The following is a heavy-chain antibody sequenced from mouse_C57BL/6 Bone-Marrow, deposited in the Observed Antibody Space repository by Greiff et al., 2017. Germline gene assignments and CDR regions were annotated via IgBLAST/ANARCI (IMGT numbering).Heavy chain of an antibody. CDR1: GYTFTDYY. CDR2: INPNNGGT. Sequence: EVQLQQSGPELVKPGASVKISCKASGYTFTDYYMNWVKQSHGKSLEWIGDINPNNGGTSYNQKFKGKATLTVDKSSSTAYMELRSLKTEDSAVYYCPRYYYSSSYDPSFYWSFDVWGTGTTVTVSS. CDR3: PRYYYSSSYDPSFYWSFDV. D-gene: IGHD1-1*01. J-gene: IGHJ1*03. V-gene: IGHV1-26*01.